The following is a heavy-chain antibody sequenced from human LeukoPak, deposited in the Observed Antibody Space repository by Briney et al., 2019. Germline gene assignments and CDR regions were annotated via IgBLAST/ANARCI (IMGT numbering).Heavy chain of an antibody. V-gene: IGHV4-34*01. D-gene: IGHD6-19*01. CDR1: GGSVSGYY. J-gene: IGHJ4*02. Sequence: SETLSLTCAVYGGSVSGYYWSWIRQPPGKGREWIGEINHSGSTNYNPSLKSRVTISVDTSKNQFSLKVSSVTAADTAVYYCARGQYTSGWCIGYWGQGTLVTVSS. CDR2: INHSGST. CDR3: ARGQYTSGWCIGY.